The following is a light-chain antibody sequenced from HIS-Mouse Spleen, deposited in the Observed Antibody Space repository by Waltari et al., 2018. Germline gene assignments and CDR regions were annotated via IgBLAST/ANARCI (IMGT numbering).Light chain of an antibody. CDR2: DVS. J-gene: IGLJ3*02. Sequence: QSALTQPRSVSGSPGQSVTISCTGTSRDAGGYNYVSCYQQHPGKAPKLNIYDVSKRPSGVPDRVSGSKSGNTASLTISGLQAEDEADYYCCSYAGSYTWVFGGGTKLTVL. CDR1: SRDAGGYNY. CDR3: CSYAGSYTWV. V-gene: IGLV2-11*01.